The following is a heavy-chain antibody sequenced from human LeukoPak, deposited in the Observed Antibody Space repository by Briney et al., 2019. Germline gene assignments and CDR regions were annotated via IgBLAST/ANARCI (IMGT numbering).Heavy chain of an antibody. CDR2: IYSGGST. D-gene: IGHD3-10*01. Sequence: GGSLRLSCAASGFTVSSNYMSWVRQAPGKGLEWVPVIYSGGSTYYADSVKGRFTISRDNSKNTLYLQMNNLRAEDTAVYYCASHITMVRGVILTDDYWGQGTLVTVSS. J-gene: IGHJ4*02. CDR1: GFTVSSNY. V-gene: IGHV3-66*04. CDR3: ASHITMVRGVILTDDY.